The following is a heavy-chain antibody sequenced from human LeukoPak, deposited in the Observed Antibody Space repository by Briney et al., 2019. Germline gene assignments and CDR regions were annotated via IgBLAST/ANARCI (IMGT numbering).Heavy chain of an antibody. CDR3: AHSSSWPYYMDV. Sequence: SETLSLTCTVSGGSISSSSYYWGWIRQPPGKGLEWIGSIYYSGSTYYNPSLKSRVTISVDTSKNQFSLKLSSVTAADTAVYYCAHSSSWPYYMDVWGKGTTVTVSS. CDR2: IYYSGST. J-gene: IGHJ6*03. D-gene: IGHD6-13*01. CDR1: GGSISSSSYY. V-gene: IGHV4-39*07.